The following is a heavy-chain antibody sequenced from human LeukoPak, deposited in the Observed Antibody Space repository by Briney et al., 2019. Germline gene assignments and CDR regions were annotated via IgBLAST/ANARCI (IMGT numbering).Heavy chain of an antibody. CDR2: IRYDGSNK. CDR1: GFTFSSYG. Sequence: RTGGSLRLSCAASGFTFSSYGMHWVRRAPGKGLEWVAFIRYDGSNKYYADSVKGRFTISRDNSKNTLYLQMNSLRAEDTAVYYCAKDRGYATLFDYWGQGTLVTVSS. CDR3: AKDRGYATLFDY. D-gene: IGHD2-8*01. V-gene: IGHV3-30*02. J-gene: IGHJ4*02.